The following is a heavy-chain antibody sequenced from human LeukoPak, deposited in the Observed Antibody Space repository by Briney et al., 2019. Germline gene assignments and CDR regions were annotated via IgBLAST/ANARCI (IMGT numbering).Heavy chain of an antibody. CDR3: ASGRLTTYDY. D-gene: IGHD4-11*01. J-gene: IGHJ4*02. Sequence: GASVKVSCKASGYTFTSYGISWVRQAPGQGLEWMGWINAYNGNTHYAPKLQGRVAMTTDTSTSTAYMELRGLRSDDSAMYYCASGRLTTYDYWGQGTLVTVSS. CDR2: INAYNGNT. CDR1: GYTFTSYG. V-gene: IGHV1-18*01.